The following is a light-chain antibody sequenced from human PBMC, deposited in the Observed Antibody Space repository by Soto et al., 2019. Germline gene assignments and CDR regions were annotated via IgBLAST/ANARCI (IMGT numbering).Light chain of an antibody. CDR3: QNYVTWPLT. CDR1: SSDVGSYNL. J-gene: IGLJ2*01. CDR2: EGS. Sequence: QSALTQPASVSGSPGQSITISCTGTSSDVGSYNLVSWYQQHPDKAPKLMIYEGSRRPSGVSNRFSGSKSGNTASLTISGLQAEDEADYYCQNYVTWPLTFGGGTK. V-gene: IGLV2-23*01.